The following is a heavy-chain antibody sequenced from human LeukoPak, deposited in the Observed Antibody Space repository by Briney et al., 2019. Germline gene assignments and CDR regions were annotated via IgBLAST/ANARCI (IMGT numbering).Heavy chain of an antibody. Sequence: PGGSLRLSCAASGFTFSSYAMSWVRQAPGKGLEWVSAISGSGGSTYYADSVKGRFTISRDNSKNTLYLQMNSLRAEDTAVYYCARGGSYLGHCDYWGQGSLVTVSS. D-gene: IGHD1-26*01. V-gene: IGHV3-23*01. CDR3: ARGGSYLGHCDY. J-gene: IGHJ4*02. CDR2: ISGSGGST. CDR1: GFTFSSYA.